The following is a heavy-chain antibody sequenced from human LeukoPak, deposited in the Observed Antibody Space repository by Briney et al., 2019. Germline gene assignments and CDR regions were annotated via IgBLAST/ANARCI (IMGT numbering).Heavy chain of an antibody. D-gene: IGHD1-26*01. J-gene: IGHJ4*02. CDR3: AKDLVGATCFDY. CDR1: GFTFSSYG. Sequence: PGGSLRLSCAASGFTFSSYGMHWVRQAPGKGLEWVAVISYDGSNKYYADSVKGRFTISRDNSKNTLYLQMNSLRAEDTAVYYCAKDLVGATCFDYWGQGTLVTV. CDR2: ISYDGSNK. V-gene: IGHV3-30*18.